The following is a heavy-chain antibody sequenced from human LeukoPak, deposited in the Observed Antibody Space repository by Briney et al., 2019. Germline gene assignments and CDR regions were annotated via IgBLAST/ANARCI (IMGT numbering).Heavy chain of an antibody. CDR2: ISSSGST. Sequence: SETLSLTCTVSGGSMNTYYWSWIRQPPGKGLEWIGYISSSGSTNYNPSLESRVTISVDTSKNRLSLKLSSVTAADTAVYYCARSALVVGIFLDAFDMWGQGTTVTVSS. J-gene: IGHJ3*02. CDR1: GGSMNTYY. D-gene: IGHD1-26*01. CDR3: ARSALVVGIFLDAFDM. V-gene: IGHV4-59*01.